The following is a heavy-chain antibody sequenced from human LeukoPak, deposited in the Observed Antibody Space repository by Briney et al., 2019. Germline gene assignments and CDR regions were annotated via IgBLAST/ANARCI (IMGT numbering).Heavy chain of an antibody. Sequence: GGALRLSCAASGFTLSNYWMSSVRQAPGKGLEWVANIKQDGSEKFYVDSVKGRLTISRDNAKNSPYLQMNSLRVEDTAVYYCARVQGSSGPGIFEYWGQGTLVTVSS. CDR3: ARVQGSSGPGIFEY. CDR2: IKQDGSEK. D-gene: IGHD6-19*01. CDR1: GFTLSNYW. J-gene: IGHJ4*02. V-gene: IGHV3-7*01.